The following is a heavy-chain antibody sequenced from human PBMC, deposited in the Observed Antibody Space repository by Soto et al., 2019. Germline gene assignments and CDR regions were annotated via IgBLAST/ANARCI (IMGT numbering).Heavy chain of an antibody. CDR1: GYTFNTYG. J-gene: IGHJ6*02. V-gene: IGHV1-18*01. D-gene: IGHD4-17*01. CDR3: ASALLGDPNGMDV. Sequence: GASVKVSCKTSGYTFNTYGINWVRQAPGQGLELMGWISAYDGKTTYAQKLQGRVTMTTDTSTSTAYMELRSLRSDDTAVYYCASALLGDPNGMDVWGQGTTVTVSS. CDR2: ISAYDGKT.